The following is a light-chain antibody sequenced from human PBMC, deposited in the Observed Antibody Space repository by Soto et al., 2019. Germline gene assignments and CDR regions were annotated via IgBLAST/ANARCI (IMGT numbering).Light chain of an antibody. CDR3: SSYTGSSTRYV. CDR1: NSDVANYDY. Sequence: QSVLTQPASVSGSPGQSITLSCTGANSDVANYDYVSWYRQYPGLAPQVIISEVTNRPSVISDRFSGSKSANTAYLTISGLQAEDEADYYCSSYTGSSTRYVFGTGTKLTVL. J-gene: IGLJ1*01. CDR2: EVT. V-gene: IGLV2-14*01.